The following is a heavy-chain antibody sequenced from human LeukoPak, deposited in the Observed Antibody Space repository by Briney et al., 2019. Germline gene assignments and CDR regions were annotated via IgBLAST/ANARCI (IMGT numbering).Heavy chain of an antibody. J-gene: IGHJ4*02. D-gene: IGHD3-22*01. V-gene: IGHV3-66*01. Sequence: PGGSLRLSCAASGFTVSSNYMSWVRQAPGKGLEWVSVIYSGGSTYYADSVKGRFTISRDNSKNTLYLQMNSLRAEDTAVYYCQIRRYLYYYDSSGYYYNHAYWGQGTLVTVSS. CDR1: GFTVSSNY. CDR3: QIRRYLYYYDSSGYYYNHAY. CDR2: IYSGGST.